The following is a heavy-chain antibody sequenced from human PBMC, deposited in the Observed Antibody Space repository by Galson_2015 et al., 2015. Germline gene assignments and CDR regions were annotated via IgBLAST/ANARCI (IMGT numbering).Heavy chain of an antibody. CDR3: ATSYSSSHLTLDY. V-gene: IGHV3-33*01. D-gene: IGHD6-6*01. CDR2: IWYDGSNK. Sequence: SLRLSCAASGFTFSSYGMHWVRQAPGKGLEWVAVIWYDGSNKYYADSVKGRFTISRDNSKNTLYLQMNSLRAEDTAVYYCATSYSSSHLTLDYWGQGTLVTVSS. J-gene: IGHJ4*02. CDR1: GFTFSSYG.